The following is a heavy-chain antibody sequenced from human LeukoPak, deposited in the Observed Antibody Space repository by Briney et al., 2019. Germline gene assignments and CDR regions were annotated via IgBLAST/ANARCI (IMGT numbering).Heavy chain of an antibody. CDR2: INPDGSTT. CDR1: GFSISTYW. CDR3: ARAWGFDP. J-gene: IGHJ5*02. V-gene: IGHV3-74*01. D-gene: IGHD1-26*01. Sequence: GGSLRLSCAASGFSISTYWIHWVRQAPGKGLVWVSRINPDGSTTYYADSVKGRFTISRDNSKNTLYLQMNSLRAEDTAVYYCARAWGFDPWGQGTLVTVSS.